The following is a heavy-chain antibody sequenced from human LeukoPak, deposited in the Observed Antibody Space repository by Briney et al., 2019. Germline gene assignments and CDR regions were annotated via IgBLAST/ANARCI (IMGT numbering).Heavy chain of an antibody. J-gene: IGHJ4*02. V-gene: IGHV4-59*01. Sequence: SETLSLTCTVSGGSISSYYWSWIRQPPGKGLDWIGYIYYSGSTNYNPSLKSRVTISVDTSKNQFSLKLSSVTAADTAVYYCARVPSDRPFGGVIAYFDYWGQGTLVTVSS. CDR3: ARVPSDRPFGGVIAYFDY. CDR2: IYYSGST. CDR1: GGSISSYY. D-gene: IGHD3-16*02.